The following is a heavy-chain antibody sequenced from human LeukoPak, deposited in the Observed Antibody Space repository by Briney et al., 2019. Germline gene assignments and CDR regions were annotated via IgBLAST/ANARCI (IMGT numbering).Heavy chain of an antibody. J-gene: IGHJ6*02. V-gene: IGHV3-23*01. D-gene: IGHD2-2*01. CDR3: ARDLVRGYYYGMDV. CDR2: ISGSGGST. CDR1: GFIFSSYA. Sequence: GSLRLSCAASGFIFSSYAMSWVRQAPGKGLEWVSAISGSGGSTYYADSVKGRFTISRDNSKNTLYLQMNSLRAEDTAVYYCARDLVRGYYYGMDVWGQGTTVTVSS.